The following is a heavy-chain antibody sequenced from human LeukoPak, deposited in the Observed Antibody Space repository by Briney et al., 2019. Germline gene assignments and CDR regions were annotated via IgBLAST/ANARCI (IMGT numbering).Heavy chain of an antibody. J-gene: IGHJ6*03. Sequence: PSETLSLTCTVSGGSLTSYYWSWIRQPPGKGLEWIGYIYYSGSTNYNPSLKSRATISVDTSMNQYSLKLSSVTAADTAVYYCARLHADTSLTPYYYYIYVWGKGTTVTVSS. V-gene: IGHV4-59*08. CDR2: IYYSGST. CDR1: GGSLTSYY. CDR3: ARLHADTSLTPYYYYIYV. D-gene: IGHD5-18*01.